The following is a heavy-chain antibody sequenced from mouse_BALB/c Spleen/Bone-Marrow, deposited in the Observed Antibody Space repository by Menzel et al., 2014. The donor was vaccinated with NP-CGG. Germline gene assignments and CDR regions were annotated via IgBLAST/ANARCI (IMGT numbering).Heavy chain of an antibody. CDR2: ISSGSSTI. CDR3: ARGGNYAWFAY. V-gene: IGHV5-17*02. D-gene: IGHD2-1*01. Sequence: EVKLQESGGGLVQPGGSRKLSRAASGFTFSSFGMHWVRQAPEKGLEWVAYISSGSSTIYYADTVKGRFTISRDNPKNTLFLQMTSLRSEDTAMYYCARGGNYAWFAYWGQGTLVTVSA. J-gene: IGHJ3*01. CDR1: GFTFSSFG.